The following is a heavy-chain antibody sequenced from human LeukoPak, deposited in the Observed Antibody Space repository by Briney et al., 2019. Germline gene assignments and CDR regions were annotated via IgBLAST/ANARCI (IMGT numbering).Heavy chain of an antibody. Sequence: SSETLSLTCTVSGGSISSSSYYWGWIRQPPGKGLEWIGSIYYSGSTYYNPSLKSRVTISVDTSKNQFSLKLSSVTAADTAVYYCAVESGYDFSQKYWGQGTLVTVSS. CDR3: AVESGYDFSQKY. CDR2: IYYSGST. D-gene: IGHD5-12*01. J-gene: IGHJ4*02. V-gene: IGHV4-39*07. CDR1: GGSISSSSYY.